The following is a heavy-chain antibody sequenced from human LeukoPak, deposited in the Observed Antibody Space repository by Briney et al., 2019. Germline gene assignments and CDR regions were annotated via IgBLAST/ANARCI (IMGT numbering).Heavy chain of an antibody. Sequence: GGSLRLSCAASGFTFSSYAMSWVRQAPGKGLEWVANIKQDGSEKYYVDSVKGRFTISRDNAKNSLYLQMNSLRAEDTAVYYCARSITIFGVVIIDYYYGMDVWGQGTTVTVSS. V-gene: IGHV3-7*01. J-gene: IGHJ6*02. CDR1: GFTFSSYA. CDR3: ARSITIFGVVIIDYYYGMDV. D-gene: IGHD3-3*01. CDR2: IKQDGSEK.